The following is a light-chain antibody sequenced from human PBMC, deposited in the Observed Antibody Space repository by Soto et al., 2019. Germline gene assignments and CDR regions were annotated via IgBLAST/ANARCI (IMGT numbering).Light chain of an antibody. CDR3: QHYGSSRT. Sequence: EIVLTQSPGTLSLSPGERATLSCRASQSVSSTYLAWYQQKPGQAPRLLIYGASSRATGIPDRFSGSGSATDFTLTISRLEPEDLAVYYCQHYGSSRTFGQGTKVEIK. CDR1: QSVSSTY. V-gene: IGKV3-20*01. J-gene: IGKJ1*01. CDR2: GAS.